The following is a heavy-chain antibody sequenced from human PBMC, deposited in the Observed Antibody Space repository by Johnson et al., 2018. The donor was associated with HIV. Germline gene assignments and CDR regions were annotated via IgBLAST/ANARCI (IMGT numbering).Heavy chain of an antibody. V-gene: IGHV3-13*01. CDR3: VAATGANGLDI. CDR1: GFSSRSYD. D-gene: IGHD1-26*01. Sequence: VQVVESGGGLVQPGGSLRLSCAASGFSSRSYDMHWVRQRTGKGLEWVSGIGTAGDTYYPASVKGRFTISRVNAKNSLYLQMNSLRAGDTAVYYCVAATGANGLDIWGQGTKVTVSS. J-gene: IGHJ3*02. CDR2: IGTAGDT.